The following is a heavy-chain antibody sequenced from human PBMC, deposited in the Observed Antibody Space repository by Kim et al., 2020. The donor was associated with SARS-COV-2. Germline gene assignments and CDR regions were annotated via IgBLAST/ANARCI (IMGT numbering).Heavy chain of an antibody. D-gene: IGHD3-3*01. Sequence: RVTISVDTSKNQFSLKLSSVTAADTAVYYCARWRRITIFGVVIMPIYYFDYWGQGTLVTVSS. V-gene: IGHV4-34*01. J-gene: IGHJ4*02. CDR3: ARWRRITIFGVVIMPIYYFDY.